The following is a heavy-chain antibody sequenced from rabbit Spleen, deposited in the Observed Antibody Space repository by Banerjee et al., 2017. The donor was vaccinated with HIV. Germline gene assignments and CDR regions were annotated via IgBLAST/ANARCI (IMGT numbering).Heavy chain of an antibody. V-gene: IGHV1S40*01. CDR2: IYAGSAGWT. D-gene: IGHD6-1*01. CDR1: GFSFSSRHW. Sequence: QSLEESGGDLVKPGASLTLTCTASGFSFSSRHWIWWVRQAPGKGLEWIACIYAGSAGWTYFASWAKGRFTISKTSSTAVTLQMASLTAADTATYFCVREADTRGYELWGPGTLVTVS. CDR3: VREADTRGYEL. J-gene: IGHJ6*01.